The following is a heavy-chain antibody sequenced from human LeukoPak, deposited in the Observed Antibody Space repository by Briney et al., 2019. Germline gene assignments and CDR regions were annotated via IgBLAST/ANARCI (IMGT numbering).Heavy chain of an antibody. CDR2: ISAYNGNT. CDR1: GYTFTSYG. V-gene: IGHV1-18*04. Sequence: ASVKVSCKASGYTFTSYGISWVRQAPGQGLEWMGWISAYNGNTNYAQKLQGRVTMTTDTSTSTAYMKLRSLRSDDTAVYYCARDPLGGAVADNWFDPWGQGTLVTVSS. J-gene: IGHJ5*02. CDR3: ARDPLGGAVADNWFDP. D-gene: IGHD3-16*01.